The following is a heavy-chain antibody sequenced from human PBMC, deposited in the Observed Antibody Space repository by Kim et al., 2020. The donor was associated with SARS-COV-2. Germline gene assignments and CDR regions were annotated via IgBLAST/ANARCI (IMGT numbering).Heavy chain of an antibody. Sequence: VSVKSRITINPDTSKNQFSLQLNSVTPEDTAVYYCARGDYGGNRRHAFDIWGQGTMVTVSS. CDR3: ARGDYGGNRRHAFDI. D-gene: IGHD4-17*01. V-gene: IGHV6-1*01. J-gene: IGHJ3*02.